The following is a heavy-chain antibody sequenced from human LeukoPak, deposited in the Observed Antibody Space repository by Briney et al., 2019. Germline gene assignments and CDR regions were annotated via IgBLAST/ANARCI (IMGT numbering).Heavy chain of an antibody. CDR3: VKGASIVVVPAAFDY. J-gene: IGHJ4*02. CDR2: ISGSGGNT. CDR1: GFTFSSYA. D-gene: IGHD2-2*01. Sequence: RTGGSLRLSCAASGFTFSSYAMSWVRQAPGKGLEWVSVISGSGGNTYYADSVKGRFTISRDNSENTLYLQMNSLRADDTAVYFCVKGASIVVVPAAFDYWGQGTLVTVSS. V-gene: IGHV3-23*01.